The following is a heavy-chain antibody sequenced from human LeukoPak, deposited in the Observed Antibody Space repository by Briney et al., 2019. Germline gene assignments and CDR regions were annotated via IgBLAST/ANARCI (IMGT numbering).Heavy chain of an antibody. V-gene: IGHV3-48*03. D-gene: IGHD5-12*01. CDR3: ARDGVRLRAFDY. J-gene: IGHJ4*02. Sequence: PGGSLRLSCAASGFTFSSFAMSWVRQAPGKGLEWVSYISSSGSTIYYADSVKGRFTISRDNAKNSLYPQMNSLRAEDTAVYYCARDGVRLRAFDYWGQGTLVTVSS. CDR1: GFTFSSFA. CDR2: ISSSGSTI.